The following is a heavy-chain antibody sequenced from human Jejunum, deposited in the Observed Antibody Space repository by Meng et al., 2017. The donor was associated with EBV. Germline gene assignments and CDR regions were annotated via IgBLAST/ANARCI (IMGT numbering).Heavy chain of an antibody. V-gene: IGHV3-74*01. D-gene: IGHD1-26*01. CDR3: TRAGYYRFDY. CDR1: GFTLSDHW. Sequence: EGQLGESGGGLVQLGGSLRLSVAASGFTLSDHWIHWVRQAPGEGLMWVSRINPDGRTINYGDSVKGRFTISRDNAKNTVYLQMNSLRAEDTAVYYCTRAGYYRFDYWGQGALVTVSS. J-gene: IGHJ4*02. CDR2: INPDGRTI.